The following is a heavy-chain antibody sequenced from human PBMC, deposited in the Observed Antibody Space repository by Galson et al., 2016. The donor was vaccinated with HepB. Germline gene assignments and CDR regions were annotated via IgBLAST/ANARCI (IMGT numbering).Heavy chain of an antibody. Sequence: SLRLSCATSGFTFVDYDMSWFRQAPGKGLEWVGFIRSKAYGGTTEYAASVKGRFTISRDDSRSIAYLQMNSLKTEDTAVYYCTRGRDKTLGTPSFDYWGQGALVTVSS. J-gene: IGHJ4*02. CDR2: IRSKAYGGTT. CDR3: TRGRDKTLGTPSFDY. V-gene: IGHV3-49*03. D-gene: IGHD7-27*01. CDR1: GFTFVDYD.